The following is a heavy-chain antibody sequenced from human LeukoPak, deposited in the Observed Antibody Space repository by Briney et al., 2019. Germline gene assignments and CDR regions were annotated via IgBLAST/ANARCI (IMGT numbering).Heavy chain of an antibody. CDR2: XXXXXGST. Sequence: PGGSLRLSCAASGFTFSSYAMSWVRQAPGRGLXXXXXXXXXXGSTYYADSVKGRLTISRDNSRNTLYLQINSLRAEDTAVYYCAKGPKYDFWSGTRDYYFDYWGQGTLVTVPS. CDR1: GFTFSSYA. J-gene: IGHJ4*02. CDR3: AKGPKYDFWSGTRDYYFDY. V-gene: IGHV3-23*01. D-gene: IGHD3-3*01.